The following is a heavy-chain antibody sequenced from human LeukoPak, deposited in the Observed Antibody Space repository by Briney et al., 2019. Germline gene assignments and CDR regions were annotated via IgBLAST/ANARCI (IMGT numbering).Heavy chain of an antibody. D-gene: IGHD3-3*01. CDR2: ISSSSSYI. J-gene: IGHJ5*02. V-gene: IGHV3-21*01. Sequence: GGSLRLSCAASGFTFSSYSMNWVRQAPGKGLEWDSSISSSSSYIYYADSVKGRFTISRDNAKNSLYLQMNSLRAEDTAVYYCARLEGSISPRESWFDPWGQGTLVTVSS. CDR1: GFTFSSYS. CDR3: ARLEGSISPRESWFDP.